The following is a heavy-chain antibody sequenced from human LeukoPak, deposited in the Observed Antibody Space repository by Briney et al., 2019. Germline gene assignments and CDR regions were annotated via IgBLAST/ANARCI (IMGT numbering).Heavy chain of an antibody. CDR3: AVDFWSGYSNWFDP. CDR1: GHTFTSYD. J-gene: IGHJ5*02. CDR2: MNPNSGNT. V-gene: IGHV1-8*01. Sequence: ASVKVSCKASGHTFTSYDINWVRQATGQGLEWMGWMNPNSGNTGYAQKFQGRVTMTRNTSISTAYMELSSLRSEDTAVYYCAVDFWSGYSNWFDPWGQGTLVTVSS. D-gene: IGHD3-3*01.